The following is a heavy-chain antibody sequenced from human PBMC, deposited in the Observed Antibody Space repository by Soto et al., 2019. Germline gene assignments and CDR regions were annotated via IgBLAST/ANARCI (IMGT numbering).Heavy chain of an antibody. D-gene: IGHD6-13*01. Sequence: QLQLQESGPGLVKPSETLSLTCTVSGGSISSSSYYWGWIRQPPGKGLEWIGSVYYSGRTYYNPSLKSRVTISVDTSKNQFSLKLSSVTAADTAVYYCAKHSSRSNAQVPEWAFDIWGQGTMVTVSS. J-gene: IGHJ3*02. CDR3: AKHSSRSNAQVPEWAFDI. V-gene: IGHV4-39*01. CDR2: VYYSGRT. CDR1: GGSISSSSYY.